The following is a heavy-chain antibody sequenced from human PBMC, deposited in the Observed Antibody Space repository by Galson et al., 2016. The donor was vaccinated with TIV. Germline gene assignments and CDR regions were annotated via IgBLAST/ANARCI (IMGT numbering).Heavy chain of an antibody. CDR3: AKDRQWIPSSLDY. CDR2: IGGTGGST. V-gene: IGHV3-23*01. J-gene: IGHJ4*02. Sequence: SLRLSCAASGFNFNSYAMNWVRQAPGKGLEWVSSIGGTGGSTYYADSVEGRFIISRDSLKNTVFLQVNSLRAEDTAIYYCAKDRQWIPSSLDYWGQGALVTVSS. D-gene: IGHD5-18*01. CDR1: GFNFNSYA.